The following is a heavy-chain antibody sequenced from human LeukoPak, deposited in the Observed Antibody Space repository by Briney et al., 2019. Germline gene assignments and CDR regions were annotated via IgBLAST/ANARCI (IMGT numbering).Heavy chain of an antibody. J-gene: IGHJ4*02. D-gene: IGHD3-22*01. V-gene: IGHV4-38-2*02. Sequence: PSETLSLTCAVSGYSISSGYYWGWMRQPPVKALEWIGSIYHSGSTYYNPSLKSRVNISVDTSKHQLSLKLSSVTAADTAVYYCARDGGPYYYDSSGYSPSNFDYWGQGTLVTVS. CDR2: IYHSGST. CDR1: GYSISSGYY. CDR3: ARDGGPYYYDSSGYSPSNFDY.